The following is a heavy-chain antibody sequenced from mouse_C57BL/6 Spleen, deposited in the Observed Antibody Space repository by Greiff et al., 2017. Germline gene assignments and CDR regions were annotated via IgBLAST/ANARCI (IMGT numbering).Heavy chain of an antibody. CDR1: GYTFTSYW. J-gene: IGHJ1*03. CDR2: IDPSDSST. V-gene: IGHV1-50*01. Sequence: VQLQQSGAELVKPGASVKLSCKASGYTFTSYWMQWVKQRPGQGLEWIGEIDPSDSSTNYNQKFKGKATMTVDKSSSTAYMQLSSLTAEDSAVYYCARGATVVASHWYFDVWGTGTTVTVSS. CDR3: ARGATVVASHWYFDV. D-gene: IGHD1-1*01.